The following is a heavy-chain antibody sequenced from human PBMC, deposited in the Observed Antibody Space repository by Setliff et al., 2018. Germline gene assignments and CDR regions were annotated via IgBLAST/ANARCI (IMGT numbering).Heavy chain of an antibody. J-gene: IGHJ6*03. CDR1: NGSISSGNYF. D-gene: IGHD6-13*01. V-gene: IGHV4-39*01. CDR2: IFYTGST. Sequence: PSETLSLTCTVSNGSISSGNYFWGWIRQPPGKGLEWMGSIFYTGSTYYSPSLKSRVTMSIDTSKNQFSLNLNSVTAADTAVYYCARQPYSTTYYYYYYYMDVWGKGT. CDR3: ARQPYSTTYYYYYYYMDV.